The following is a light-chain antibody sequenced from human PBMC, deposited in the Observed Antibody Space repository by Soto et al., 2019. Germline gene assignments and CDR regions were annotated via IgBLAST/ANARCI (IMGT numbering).Light chain of an antibody. J-gene: IGLJ1*01. CDR3: SSYVGSNIFYV. V-gene: IGLV2-8*01. CDR1: SSDVGGYNY. Sequence: QSALTQPPSASGSPGQSVAISCTGTSSDVGGYNYVSCYQQHPGKAPTLIIYEVSMRSSEVPDRFSRSKSGNTSSLTVSRLQAEDEADDFCSSYVGSNIFYVFGTGSNVTVL. CDR2: EVS.